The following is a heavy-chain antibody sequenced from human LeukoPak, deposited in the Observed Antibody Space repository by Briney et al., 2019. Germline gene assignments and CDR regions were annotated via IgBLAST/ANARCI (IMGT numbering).Heavy chain of an antibody. CDR2: IYYSGST. D-gene: IGHD2-21*01. J-gene: IGHJ4*02. CDR1: GGSISSSSYY. CDR3: ATSPTIAVGPVNPFDY. Sequence: PSETLSLTCTVSGGSISSSSYYWGWIRQPPGKGLEWIGSIYYSGSTYYNPSLKSRVTISVDTSKNQFSLKLSSVTAADTAVYYCATSPTIAVGPVNPFDYWGQGTLVTVSS. V-gene: IGHV4-39*01.